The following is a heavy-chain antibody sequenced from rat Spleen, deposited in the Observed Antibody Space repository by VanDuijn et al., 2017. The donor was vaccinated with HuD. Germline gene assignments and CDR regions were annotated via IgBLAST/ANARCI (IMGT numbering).Heavy chain of an antibody. CDR2: ISTSGGST. CDR3: ARRHYGYTDYFDY. J-gene: IGHJ2*01. D-gene: IGHD1-9*01. Sequence: EVQLVESDGGLVQPGRSLKFSCAASGFTFSDYNMAWVRQAPKKGLEWVATISTSGGSTYYRDSVKGRFTISRDNAKSTLYLQMDSLRSEDTATYYCARRHYGYTDYFDYWGQGVMVTVSS. V-gene: IGHV5-7*01. CDR1: GFTFSDYN.